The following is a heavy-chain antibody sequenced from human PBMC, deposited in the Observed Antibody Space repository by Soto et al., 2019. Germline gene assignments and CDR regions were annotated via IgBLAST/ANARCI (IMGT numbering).Heavy chain of an antibody. Sequence: ASVKVSCKASGYTFTSYYMHWVRQAPGQGLEWMGIINPSGGSTSYAQKFQGRVTMTRDTSTSTVYMELSSLRSEDTAVYYCARGSARPSGKRAANWQAWVPTRSWFDPWGQGTLVTVSS. V-gene: IGHV1-46*01. J-gene: IGHJ5*02. D-gene: IGHD1-1*01. CDR3: ARGSARPSGKRAANWQAWVPTRSWFDP. CDR1: GYTFTSYY. CDR2: INPSGGST.